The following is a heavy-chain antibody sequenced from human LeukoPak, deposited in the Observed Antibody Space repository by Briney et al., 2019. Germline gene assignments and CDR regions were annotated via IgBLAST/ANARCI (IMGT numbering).Heavy chain of an antibody. CDR3: ARSSGSSWFLDY. D-gene: IGHD6-13*01. Sequence: PGGSLRLSCAASGFTFSSYGMHWVRQAPGKGLEWVAVIWYDGSNKYYADSVKGRFTISRDNSKNTLYLQINSLRAEDTAVYYCARSSGSSWFLDYWGQGTLVTVSS. CDR1: GFTFSSYG. V-gene: IGHV3-33*01. J-gene: IGHJ4*02. CDR2: IWYDGSNK.